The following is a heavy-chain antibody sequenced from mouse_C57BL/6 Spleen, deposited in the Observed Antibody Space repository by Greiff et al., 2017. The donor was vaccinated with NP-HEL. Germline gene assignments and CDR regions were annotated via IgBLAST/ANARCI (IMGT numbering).Heavy chain of an antibody. CDR3: ARGGFITTVVAEGYYAMDY. J-gene: IGHJ4*01. CDR1: GYTFTSYW. D-gene: IGHD1-1*01. Sequence: QVQLQQPGAELVMPGASVKLSCKASGYTFTSYWMHWVKQRPGQGLEWIGEIDPSDSYTNYNQKFTGKSTLTVDKSPSTAYMQLSSLTSEDSAVYYCARGGFITTVVAEGYYAMDYWGQGTSVTVSS. V-gene: IGHV1-69*01. CDR2: IDPSDSYT.